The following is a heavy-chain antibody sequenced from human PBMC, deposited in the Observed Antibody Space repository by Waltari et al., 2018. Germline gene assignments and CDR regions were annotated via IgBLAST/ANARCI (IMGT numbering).Heavy chain of an antibody. J-gene: IGHJ4*02. CDR3: AKRSAPHYFEY. D-gene: IGHD3-10*01. CDR1: GFTFSSSS. CDR2: IGGSGNT. Sequence: EVQLLESGGGLVQSGGSLRLSCAASGFTFSSSSMNWVHQAPGQGLQWVSTIGGSGNTYYADSVKGRFTISRDTSKNTLFLQMDSLRAEDAAVYYCAKRSAPHYFEYWGQGTLVTVSS. V-gene: IGHV3-23*01.